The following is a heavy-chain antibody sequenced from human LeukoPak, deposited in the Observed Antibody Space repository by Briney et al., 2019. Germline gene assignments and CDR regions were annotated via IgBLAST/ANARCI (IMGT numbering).Heavy chain of an antibody. CDR2: IHYSGST. CDR3: AGPYNSRFDY. CDR1: GGSISGHT. V-gene: IGHV4-59*03. D-gene: IGHD1-14*01. J-gene: IGHJ4*02. Sequence: SETLSLTCTVSGGSISGHTWSWIRQPPGKGLEWIGNIHYSGSTNYNPSLKSRLTISGDTSKNQISLKLSSVTAADTAVYYCAGPYNSRFDYWGQGSLVTVSS.